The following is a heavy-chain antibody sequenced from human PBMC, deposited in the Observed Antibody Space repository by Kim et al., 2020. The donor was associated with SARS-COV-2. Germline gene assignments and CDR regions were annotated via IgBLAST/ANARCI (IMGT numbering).Heavy chain of an antibody. J-gene: IGHJ6*02. Sequence: ASVKVSCKASGYTFTSYDINWVRQATGQGLEWMGWMNPNSGNTGYAQKFQGRVTMTRNTSISTAYMELSSLRSEDTAVYYCARDGVRMVRGVPYGMDVWGQGTTVTVSS. CDR1: GYTFTSYD. CDR3: ARDGVRMVRGVPYGMDV. CDR2: MNPNSGNT. V-gene: IGHV1-8*01. D-gene: IGHD3-10*01.